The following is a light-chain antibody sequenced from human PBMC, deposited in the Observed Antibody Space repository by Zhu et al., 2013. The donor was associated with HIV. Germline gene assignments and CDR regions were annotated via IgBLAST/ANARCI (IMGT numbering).Light chain of an antibody. J-gene: IGKJ2*01. Sequence: EIVLTQSPGTLSLSPGERATLSCRASQSVSSAYLAWYQQKPGQAPRLLIYGASTRATGIPARFSGSGSGTEFTLTISSLQSEDFVVYYCQQYINWPTFGLGTKLEIK. CDR1: QSVSSAY. V-gene: IGKV3-15*01. CDR3: QQYINWPT. CDR2: GAS.